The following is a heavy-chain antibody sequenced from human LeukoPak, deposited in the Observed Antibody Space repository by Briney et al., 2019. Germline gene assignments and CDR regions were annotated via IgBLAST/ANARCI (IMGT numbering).Heavy chain of an antibody. J-gene: IGHJ4*02. Sequence: GASVKVSCKASGGTFSNYAISWVRQAPGQGLEWMGGIIPIFGTANYAQKFQGRVTITADESTSTAYMELSSLRSEDTAVYYCARVLGWSYYDSSGYFFDYWGQGTLVTVSS. CDR1: GGTFSNYA. D-gene: IGHD3-22*01. V-gene: IGHV1-69*13. CDR2: IIPIFGTA. CDR3: ARVLGWSYYDSSGYFFDY.